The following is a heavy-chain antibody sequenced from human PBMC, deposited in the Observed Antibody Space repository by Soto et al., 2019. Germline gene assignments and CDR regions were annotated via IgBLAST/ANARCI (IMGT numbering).Heavy chain of an antibody. CDR1: GFTFSRVS. V-gene: IGHV3-21*01. CDR3: AKDPNYDFWSGYSGSGWFDP. J-gene: IGHJ5*02. D-gene: IGHD3-3*01. CDR2: ISSGSSDT. Sequence: GGSLRLSCEASGFTFSRVSMNWVRQVPGKGLEWVASISSGSSDTWYADSVKGRFIISRDNAQNSLFLQMNSLRAEDTAVYYCAKDPNYDFWSGYSGSGWFDPWGQGTLVTVSS.